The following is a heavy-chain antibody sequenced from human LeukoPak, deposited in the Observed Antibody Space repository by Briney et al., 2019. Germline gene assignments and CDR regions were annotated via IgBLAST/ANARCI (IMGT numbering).Heavy chain of an antibody. CDR2: IYYSGST. Sequence: PSQTLSLTCTVSGGSISSYYWSWIRQPPAKGLDRIGYIYYSGSTNYNPSLKSRVTISVDTSKNQFSLKLSSVTAADTAVYYCASSTVTTLYYYYGMDVWGQGTTVTVSS. CDR3: ASSTVTTLYYYYGMDV. CDR1: GGSISSYY. D-gene: IGHD4-17*01. J-gene: IGHJ6*02. V-gene: IGHV4-59*01.